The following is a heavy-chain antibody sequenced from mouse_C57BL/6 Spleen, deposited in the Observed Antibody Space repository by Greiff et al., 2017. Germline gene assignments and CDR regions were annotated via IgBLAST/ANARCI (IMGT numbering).Heavy chain of an antibody. V-gene: IGHV1-31*01. CDR2: IYPYNGVS. J-gene: IGHJ4*01. CDR1: GYSFTGYS. Sequence: VHVKQSGPELVKPGASVKISCKASGYSFTGYSMHWVKQSHGNILDWIGYIYPYNGVSSYNQKFKGKATLTVDKSSSTAYMELRSRTSEDSAVYYCARETAQATRAMDYWGQGTSVTVSS. CDR3: ARETAQATRAMDY. D-gene: IGHD3-2*02.